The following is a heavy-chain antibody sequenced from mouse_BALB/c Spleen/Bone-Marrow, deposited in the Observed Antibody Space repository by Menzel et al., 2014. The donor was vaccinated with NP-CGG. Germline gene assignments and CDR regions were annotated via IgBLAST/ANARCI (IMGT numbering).Heavy chain of an antibody. Sequence: QVQLQQPGAELARPGASVKLSCKASGYTFTSYWMQWVKQRPGQGLEWIGAIYPGDGDTRYTQKFKGKATLTADKSSSTAYMQLSSLAPEDSAVYYCAYGTPFAYWGQGTLVTVSA. CDR3: AYGTPFAY. CDR2: IYPGDGDT. J-gene: IGHJ3*01. D-gene: IGHD2-1*01. V-gene: IGHV1-87*01. CDR1: GYTFTSYW.